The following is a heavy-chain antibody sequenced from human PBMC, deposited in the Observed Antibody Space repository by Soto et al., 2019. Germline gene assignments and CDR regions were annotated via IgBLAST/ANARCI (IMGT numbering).Heavy chain of an antibody. J-gene: IGHJ6*02. V-gene: IGHV5-51*01. CDR3: ASTIFGVANYYYYGMDV. CDR1: GYSLTSYW. CDR2: IHPGDSDT. D-gene: IGHD3-3*01. Sequence: GESLKISCKGSGYSLTSYWIGWVRQMPGKGLEWMGIIHPGDSDTRYSPSFQGQVTISADKSISTAYLQWSSLKASDTAMYYCASTIFGVANYYYYGMDVWGQGTTVTVSS.